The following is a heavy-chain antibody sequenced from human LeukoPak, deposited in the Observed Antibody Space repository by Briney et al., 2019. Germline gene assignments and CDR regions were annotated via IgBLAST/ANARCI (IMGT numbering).Heavy chain of an antibody. V-gene: IGHV1-69*13. Sequence: ASVKVSCKASGGTFSSYAISWVRQAPGQGLEWMGGIIPIFGTANYAQKFQGRVTITADGSTSTAYMELSSLRSEDTAVYYCARVGQQWLDLDYWGQGTLVTVSS. CDR1: GGTFSSYA. J-gene: IGHJ4*02. CDR3: ARVGQQWLDLDY. CDR2: IIPIFGTA. D-gene: IGHD6-19*01.